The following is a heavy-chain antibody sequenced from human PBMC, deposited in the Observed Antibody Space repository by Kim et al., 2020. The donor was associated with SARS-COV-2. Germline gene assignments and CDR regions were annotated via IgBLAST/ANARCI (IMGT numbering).Heavy chain of an antibody. CDR1: GGSISSSSYY. CDR3: ASPIAAAAQGDY. CDR2: IYYSGST. D-gene: IGHD6-13*01. V-gene: IGHV4-39*01. Sequence: SGTLSLTCTVSGGSISSSSYYWGWIRQPPGKGLEWIGSIYYSGSTYYNPSLKSRVTISVDTSKNQFSLKLSSVTAADTAVYYCASPIAAAAQGDYWGQGT. J-gene: IGHJ4*02.